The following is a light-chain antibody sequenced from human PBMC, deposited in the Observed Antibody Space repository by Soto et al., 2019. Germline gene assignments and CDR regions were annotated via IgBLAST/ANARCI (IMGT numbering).Light chain of an antibody. CDR1: QSISSY. J-gene: IGKJ2*01. CDR2: AAS. Sequence: DIQMTQSPSSLSASVGDRVTITCRASQSISSYLNWYQQKPGKAPNLLIYAASSLESGVPSRFSGSGSGTDCTLTISSLQPEDFATYYCQQSYSTPMYTFGQGTKLEIK. V-gene: IGKV1-39*01. CDR3: QQSYSTPMYT.